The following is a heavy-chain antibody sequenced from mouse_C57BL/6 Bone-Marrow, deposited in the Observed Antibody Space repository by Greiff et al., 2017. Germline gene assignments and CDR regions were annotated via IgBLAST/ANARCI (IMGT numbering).Heavy chain of an antibody. Sequence: EVQLVESGGGLVQPGGSLKLSCAASGFTFSDHSMYWVRQTPEKRLEWVAYISNGGGSTYYPDTVKGRFTISRDTAKNTLYLQMSRLKSEDTAMYYCAQDEMDYWGQGTSVTVSS. CDR2: ISNGGGST. CDR3: AQDEMDY. J-gene: IGHJ4*01. CDR1: GFTFSDHS. V-gene: IGHV5-12*01.